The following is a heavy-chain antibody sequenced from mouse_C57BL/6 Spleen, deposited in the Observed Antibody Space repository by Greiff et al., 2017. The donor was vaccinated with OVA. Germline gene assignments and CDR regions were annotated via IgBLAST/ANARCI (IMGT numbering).Heavy chain of an antibody. CDR1: GYTFTSYW. V-gene: IGHV1-55*01. Sequence: QVQLQQPGAELVKPGASVKMSCKASGYTFTSYWLTWVKQRPGQGLEWIGDIYPGSGSTNYNEKFKSKATLTVDTSSSTAYMQLSSLTSEDAAVYYCARSGGYSDYWGQGTTLTVSS. CDR2: IYPGSGST. CDR3: ARSGGYSDY. J-gene: IGHJ2*01. D-gene: IGHD2-3*01.